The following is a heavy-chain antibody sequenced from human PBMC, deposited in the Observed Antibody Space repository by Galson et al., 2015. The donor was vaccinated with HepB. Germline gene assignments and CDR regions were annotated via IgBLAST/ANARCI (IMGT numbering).Heavy chain of an antibody. CDR1: GFTFSGSA. CDR2: IRSKANSYAT. CDR3: TRLKEMPTVENAFDI. Sequence: SLRRDWAASGFTFSGSAMHWVRQASGKGLEWVGRIRSKANSYATAYAASVKGRFTISRDDSKNTAYLQMNSLKTEDTAVYYCTRLKEMPTVENAFDIWGQGTMVTVSS. D-gene: IGHD5-24*01. J-gene: IGHJ3*02. V-gene: IGHV3-73*01.